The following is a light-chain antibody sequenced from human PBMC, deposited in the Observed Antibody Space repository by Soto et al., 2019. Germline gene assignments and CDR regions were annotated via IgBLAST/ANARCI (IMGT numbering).Light chain of an antibody. CDR2: EVN. J-gene: IGLJ1*01. CDR3: SSYTSSGTLYV. CDR1: SSDVGGYTY. V-gene: IGLV2-14*01. Sequence: QSALTQPASVSGSPRQSITISCTGASSDVGGYTYVSWYQQHPGKAPKLIIYEVNNRPSGVSHRFSGSKSGNTASLTISGLQAEDEADYYCSSYTSSGTLYVFGTGTKVTVL.